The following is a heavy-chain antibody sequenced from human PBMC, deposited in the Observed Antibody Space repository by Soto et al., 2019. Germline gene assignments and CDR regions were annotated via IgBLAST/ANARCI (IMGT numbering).Heavy chain of an antibody. CDR3: ARDGMTTGDT. Sequence: PSETLSLTCIVSGVSVRSYTWSWVRQPANKGLEWIGRVFSSVSATYNPSLKSRVSISMDTPENRISLKLDSVTAADAGVCFCARDGMTTGDTWGPGTLVTVSS. CDR1: GVSVRSYT. V-gene: IGHV4-4*07. D-gene: IGHD2-21*02. CDR2: VFSSVSA. J-gene: IGHJ4*02.